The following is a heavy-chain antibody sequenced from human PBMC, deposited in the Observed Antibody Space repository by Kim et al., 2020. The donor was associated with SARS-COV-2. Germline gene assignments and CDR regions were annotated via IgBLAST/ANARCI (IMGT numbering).Heavy chain of an antibody. Sequence: GGSLRLSCAASGFTFSSYAMTWVRQAPGKGLEWVSTISGSGGSTYYADSVKGRFTISRDNSKNTLYLLMNSLRAEDTAVYYCARDTRVGATTSDFDYWGQGTLVTVSS. V-gene: IGHV3-23*01. CDR2: ISGSGGST. CDR3: ARDTRVGATTSDFDY. D-gene: IGHD1-26*01. J-gene: IGHJ4*02. CDR1: GFTFSSYA.